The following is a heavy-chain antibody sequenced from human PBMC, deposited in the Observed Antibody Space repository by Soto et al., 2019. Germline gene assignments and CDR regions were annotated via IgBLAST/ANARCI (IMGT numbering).Heavy chain of an antibody. CDR2: ISGSGGST. Sequence: EVQLLESGGGLVQPGGSLRLSCAASGFTFSSYAMSWVRQAPGKGLEWVSAISGSGGSTYYADSVKGRFTISRDNSKNSLYLQMNSLRAEDTAVYYCAKAVFWGCSGGSCYFDYWGQGTLVTVSS. V-gene: IGHV3-23*01. D-gene: IGHD2-15*01. CDR1: GFTFSSYA. J-gene: IGHJ4*02. CDR3: AKAVFWGCSGGSCYFDY.